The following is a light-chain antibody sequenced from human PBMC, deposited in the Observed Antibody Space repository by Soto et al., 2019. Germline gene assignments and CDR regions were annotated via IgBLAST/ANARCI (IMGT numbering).Light chain of an antibody. Sequence: EIVMTQSPATLSVSPGERATLSCRASASISSSLAWYQQKPGQAPRLLISGASTRATGIPARFSGSGSGTEFTLTISRLEPEDFAVYYCQQYGSSPYTFGQGTKLEIK. J-gene: IGKJ2*01. CDR3: QQYGSSPYT. V-gene: IGKV3-15*01. CDR2: GAS. CDR1: ASISSS.